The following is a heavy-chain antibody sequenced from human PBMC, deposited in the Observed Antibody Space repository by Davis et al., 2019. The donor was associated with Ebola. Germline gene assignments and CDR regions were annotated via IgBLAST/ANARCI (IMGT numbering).Heavy chain of an antibody. CDR3: AKDTSNIWFDI. D-gene: IGHD1-26*01. J-gene: IGHJ3*02. Sequence: GGSLRLSCAASGFVFRNYVMSWVRQAPGKGLEWVSTLGTSADTYYADSVKGRFTISSDKSKNTLYLQMNGLRVEDTAIYYCAKDTSNIWFDIWGQGTNVTVSS. CDR1: GFVFRNYV. CDR2: LGTSADT. V-gene: IGHV3-23*01.